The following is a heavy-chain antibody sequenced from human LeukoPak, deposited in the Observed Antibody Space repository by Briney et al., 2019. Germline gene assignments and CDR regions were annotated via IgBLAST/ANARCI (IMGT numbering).Heavy chain of an antibody. Sequence: TGGSLRLSCAASGFTFSSYAMHWVRQAPGKGLEWVAVISYDGSNKYYADSVKGRFTISRDNSKNTLYLQMNSLGAEDTAVYYCARERRGYSYGLNDAFDIWGQGTMVTVSS. CDR1: GFTFSSYA. CDR3: ARERRGYSYGLNDAFDI. J-gene: IGHJ3*02. D-gene: IGHD5-18*01. CDR2: ISYDGSNK. V-gene: IGHV3-30*04.